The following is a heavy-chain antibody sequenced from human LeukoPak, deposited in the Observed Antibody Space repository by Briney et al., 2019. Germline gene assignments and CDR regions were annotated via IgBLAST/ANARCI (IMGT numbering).Heavy chain of an antibody. D-gene: IGHD6-13*01. CDR2: ISGNGGST. CDR1: GFTFSSYA. V-gene: IGHV3-23*01. CDR3: ARDRDKYSSSWHSYYYYYYGMDV. J-gene: IGHJ6*02. Sequence: GGSLRLSCAASGFTFSSYALTWVRQAPGKGLEWVSAISGNGGSTNYADSVKGRFTISRDNSKNTLYLQVNSLRAEDTAVYYCARDRDKYSSSWHSYYYYYYGMDVWGQGTTVTVSS.